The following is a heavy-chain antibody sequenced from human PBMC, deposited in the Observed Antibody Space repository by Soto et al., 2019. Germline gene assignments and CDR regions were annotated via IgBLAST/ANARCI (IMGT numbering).Heavy chain of an antibody. D-gene: IGHD2-21*01. CDR1: GFTFSSYA. V-gene: IGHV3-23*01. CDR2: ISGSGGST. CDR3: AKAEVKTNYYYYYMDV. J-gene: IGHJ6*03. Sequence: GGSLRLSCAASGFTFSSYAMSWVRQAPGKGLEWVSAISGSGGSTYYADSVKGRFTISRDNSKNTLYLQMNSLRAEDTAVYYCAKAEVKTNYYYYYMDVWGKGTTVTVS.